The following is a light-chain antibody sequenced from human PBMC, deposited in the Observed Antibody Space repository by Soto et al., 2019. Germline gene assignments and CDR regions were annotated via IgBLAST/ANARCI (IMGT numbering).Light chain of an antibody. Sequence: PGERATLSCRASQRISSHLAWYQQKPGRAPRLLIYDASNRATGIPAKFSGSGSETDFTLTISSLEPEDFAVYYCQQRNTWPFTFGEGTKVDIK. CDR2: DAS. CDR3: QQRNTWPFT. J-gene: IGKJ4*01. CDR1: QRISSH. V-gene: IGKV3-11*01.